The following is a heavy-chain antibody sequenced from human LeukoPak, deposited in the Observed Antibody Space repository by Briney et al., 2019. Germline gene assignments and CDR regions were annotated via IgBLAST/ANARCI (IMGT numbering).Heavy chain of an antibody. J-gene: IGHJ4*02. Sequence: PLETLSLTCPVSGGSISNYYYWTWIRQPPGKGLEWIGYVYYTGSTNFNPSLKSRVTMSLDTSRNQSSLKLTSLTAADTAVYYCARGAMATTPFFDYWGQGTLVTVSS. CDR2: VYYTGST. CDR3: ARGAMATTPFFDY. D-gene: IGHD5-24*01. V-gene: IGHV4-59*01. CDR1: GGSISNYY.